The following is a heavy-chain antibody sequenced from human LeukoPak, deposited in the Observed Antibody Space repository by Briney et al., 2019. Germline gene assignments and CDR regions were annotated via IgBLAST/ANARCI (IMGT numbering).Heavy chain of an antibody. Sequence: GGSLRLSCAASGFTFSSYWMHWVRQAPGKGLVRVSRVNSDGSSTNYADSVKGRFTIYRDNAKNTLYLQMNSLRDEDTAVYYCVWQPALAAAGALDYWGQGTLVTVSS. D-gene: IGHD6-13*01. J-gene: IGHJ4*02. CDR3: VWQPALAAAGALDY. CDR2: VNSDGSST. CDR1: GFTFSSYW. V-gene: IGHV3-74*01.